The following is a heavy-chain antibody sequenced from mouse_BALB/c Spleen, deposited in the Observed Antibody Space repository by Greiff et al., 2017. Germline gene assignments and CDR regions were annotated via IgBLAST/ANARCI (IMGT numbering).Heavy chain of an antibody. V-gene: IGHV1S22*01. CDR3: TRATTGYFDV. CDR1: GYTFTSYW. CDR2: IYPGSGST. J-gene: IGHJ1*01. Sequence: LKQPGSELVRPGASVKLSCKASGYTFTSYWMHWVKQRHGQGLEWIGNIYPGSGSTNYDEKFKSKGTLTVDTSSSTAYMHLSSLTSEDSAVYYCTRATTGYFDVWGAGTTVTVSS. D-gene: IGHD1-1*01.